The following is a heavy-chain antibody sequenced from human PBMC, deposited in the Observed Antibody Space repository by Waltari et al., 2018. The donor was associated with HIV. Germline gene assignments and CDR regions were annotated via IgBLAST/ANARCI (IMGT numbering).Heavy chain of an antibody. CDR3: AKEPDYGDYYFDY. D-gene: IGHD4-17*01. V-gene: IGHV3-30*02. Sequence: KGLEWVAFIRYGGNNKYYADSVKGRFTISRDNSKNTLYLQMNSLRAEDTAVYYCAKEPDYGDYYFDYWGQGTLVTVSS. CDR2: IRYGGNNK. J-gene: IGHJ4*02.